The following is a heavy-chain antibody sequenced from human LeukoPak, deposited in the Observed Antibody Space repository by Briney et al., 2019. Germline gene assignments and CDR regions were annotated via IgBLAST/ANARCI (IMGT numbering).Heavy chain of an antibody. CDR3: ARVQDYCGSGSFHFDY. CDR2: ISYDGSNK. Sequence: GGSLRLSCAASGFTFSSYAMHWVRQAPGKGLEWVAVISYDGSNKYYADSVKGRFTISRDNSKNTLYLQMNSLRAEDTAVYYCARVQDYCGSGSFHFDYWGRGTLVTVSS. D-gene: IGHD3-10*01. V-gene: IGHV3-30*04. J-gene: IGHJ4*02. CDR1: GFTFSSYA.